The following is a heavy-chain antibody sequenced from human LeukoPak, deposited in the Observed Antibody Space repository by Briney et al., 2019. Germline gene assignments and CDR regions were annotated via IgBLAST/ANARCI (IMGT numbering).Heavy chain of an antibody. CDR2: FDPEDGET. Sequence: ASVKVSCKVSGYTLTELSMHWVRQAPGKGLEWMGGFDPEDGETIYAQKFQGRVTMTEDTSTDTAYMELSSLRAEDTAVYYCARGGPGRSLTIVPERTKYYMDVWGKGATVTVSS. D-gene: IGHD1-26*01. CDR1: GYTLTELS. V-gene: IGHV1-24*01. J-gene: IGHJ6*03. CDR3: ARGGPGRSLTIVPERTKYYMDV.